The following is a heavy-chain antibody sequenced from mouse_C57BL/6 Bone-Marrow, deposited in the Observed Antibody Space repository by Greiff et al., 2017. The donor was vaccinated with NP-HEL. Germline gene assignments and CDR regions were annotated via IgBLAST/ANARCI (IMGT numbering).Heavy chain of an antibody. CDR2: ISSGGSYT. V-gene: IGHV5-6*02. CDR3: ARRDGSSVFAY. Sequence: DVKLQESGGDLVKPGGSLKLSCAASGFTFSSYGMSWVRQTPDKRLEWVATISSGGSYTYYPDSVKGRFTISRDNAKNTLYLQMSSLKSEDTAMYYCARRDGSSVFAYWGQGTLVTVSA. J-gene: IGHJ3*01. CDR1: GFTFSSYG. D-gene: IGHD1-1*01.